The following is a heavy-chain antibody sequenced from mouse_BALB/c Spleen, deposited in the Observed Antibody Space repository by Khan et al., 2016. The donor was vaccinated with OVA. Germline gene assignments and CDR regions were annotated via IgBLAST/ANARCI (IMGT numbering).Heavy chain of an antibody. D-gene: IGHD2-10*01. CDR2: IWGDGST. J-gene: IGHJ4*01. V-gene: IGHV2-6-7*01. CDR1: GFSLTGYG. CDR3: ARAYYANYREAMDY. Sequence: QVHVKQSGPGLVAPSQILSITCTVSGFSLTGYGVNWVRQPPGKGLEWLGMIWGDGSTDYNSGIKSRLSITKDNSKSQVFLKMNSLQTDDTARYYCARAYYANYREAMDYWGQGNSVTVSS.